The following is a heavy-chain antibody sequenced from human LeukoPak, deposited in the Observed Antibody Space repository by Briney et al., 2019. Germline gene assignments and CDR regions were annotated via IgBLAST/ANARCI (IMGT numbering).Heavy chain of an antibody. CDR1: GGSISSYY. CDR2: IYYSGST. J-gene: IGHJ6*02. Sequence: SETLSLTCTVSGGSISSYYWSWIRQPPGKGLEWIGYIYYSGSTNYNPSLKSRVTISVDTSKNQFSLKLSSVTAADTAVYYCARHQGYYGMDVWGQGTTVTVSS. V-gene: IGHV4-59*08. CDR3: ARHQGYYGMDV.